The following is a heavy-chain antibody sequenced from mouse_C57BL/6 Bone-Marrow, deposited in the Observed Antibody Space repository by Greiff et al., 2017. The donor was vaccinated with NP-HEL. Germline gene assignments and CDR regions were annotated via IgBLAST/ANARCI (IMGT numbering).Heavy chain of an antibody. J-gene: IGHJ2*01. V-gene: IGHV5-16*01. CDR1: GFTFSDYY. CDR2: INYDGSST. D-gene: IGHD2-3*01. Sequence: DVQLVESEGGLVQPGSSMKLSCTASGFTFSDYYMAWVRQVPEKGLEWVANINYDGSSTYYLDSLTSRFIISRDNAKNILYLQMSSLKSEDTATYYCARAYLYYDGYYVDYWGKGTTLTVSS. CDR3: ARAYLYYDGYYVDY.